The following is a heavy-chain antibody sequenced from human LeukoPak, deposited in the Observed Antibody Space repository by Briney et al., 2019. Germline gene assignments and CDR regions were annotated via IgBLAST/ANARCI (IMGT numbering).Heavy chain of an antibody. J-gene: IGHJ5*02. CDR3: ARVLYGSGTNNWFDP. V-gene: IGHV4-39*07. CDR2: IYYSGST. Sequence: SETLSLTCTVSGGSISSSSYYWGWIRQPPGKGLEWIGSIYYSGSTYYNPSLKSRVTISVDTSKNQFSLKLSSVTAADTAVYYCARVLYGSGTNNWFDPWGQGTLVTVSS. CDR1: GGSISSSSYY. D-gene: IGHD3-10*01.